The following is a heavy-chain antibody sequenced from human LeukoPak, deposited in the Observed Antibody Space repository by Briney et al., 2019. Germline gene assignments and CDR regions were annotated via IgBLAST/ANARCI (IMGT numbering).Heavy chain of an antibody. D-gene: IGHD2-15*01. V-gene: IGHV1-18*04. CDR1: GYTFTSYG. CDR2: ISAYNGNT. Sequence: GASVKVSCKASGYTFTSYGISWVRQAPGQGLEWMGWISAYNGNTNYAQKLQGRVTMTTDTSTSTAYMELRSLRSDNTAVYYCARGDCSGGSCYFGYWGQGTLVTVSS. J-gene: IGHJ4*02. CDR3: ARGDCSGGSCYFGY.